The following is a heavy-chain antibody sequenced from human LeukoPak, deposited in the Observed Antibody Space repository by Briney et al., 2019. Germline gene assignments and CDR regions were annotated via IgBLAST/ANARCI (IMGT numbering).Heavy chain of an antibody. CDR1: GYTFTPYY. V-gene: IGHV1-46*01. CDR2: INPTSGST. D-gene: IGHD4-17*01. Sequence: GASVKVSCKASGYTFTPYYMHWVRQAPGQGLEWMGIINPTSGSTSYAQKFQGRVTMTRDTSTSTVYMELSSLRSEDTAVYYCARGPNITVNNKYYYYYYYMDVWGKGTTVTVSS. J-gene: IGHJ6*03. CDR3: ARGPNITVNNKYYYYYYYMDV.